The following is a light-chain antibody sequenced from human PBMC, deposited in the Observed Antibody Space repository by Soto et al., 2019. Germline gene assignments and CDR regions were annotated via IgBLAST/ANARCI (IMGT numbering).Light chain of an antibody. CDR3: HQRSNWPPFT. CDR1: QSVSSY. CDR2: DTS. V-gene: IGKV3-11*01. Sequence: EIVLTQSTATLSLSPGERATLSCRASQSVSSYLAWYQQKPGQAPRLLIYDTSNRATGIPARFSGSGSGTDFTRTISSLEPEDLAVYYCHQRSNWPPFTFGPGTKLDIK. J-gene: IGKJ3*01.